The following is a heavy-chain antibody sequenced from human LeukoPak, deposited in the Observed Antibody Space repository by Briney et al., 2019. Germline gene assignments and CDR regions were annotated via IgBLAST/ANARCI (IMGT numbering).Heavy chain of an antibody. CDR3: VRGEYSYGPLDYYYYMDV. J-gene: IGHJ6*03. CDR2: ISSSSSYI. Sequence: GGSLRLSCAASGFTFSDYTMNWVRQAPGKGREGVSSISSSSSYIYYADSVKGRFTISREKAKNSLSLQMKSLTAEDTAVYYCVRGEYSYGPLDYYYYMDVWGKGTTVTVSS. CDR1: GFTFSDYT. V-gene: IGHV3-21*01. D-gene: IGHD5-18*01.